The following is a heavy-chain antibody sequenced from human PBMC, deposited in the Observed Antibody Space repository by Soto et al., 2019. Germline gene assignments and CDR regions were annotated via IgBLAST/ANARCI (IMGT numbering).Heavy chain of an antibody. CDR1: GYTFTSYD. Sequence: QVQLVQSGAEVKKPGASVKVSCKASGYTFTSYDINWVRQDTGQGLEWMGWMNPNSGNTGYAQKTQGRVTITRNTSISTANMELSSLRSEDTAVYYCARGRSNCSSTSCYGEYYYYYMDVWGKGTTVTVSS. D-gene: IGHD2-2*01. CDR3: ARGRSNCSSTSCYGEYYYYYMDV. CDR2: MNPNSGNT. V-gene: IGHV1-8*01. J-gene: IGHJ6*03.